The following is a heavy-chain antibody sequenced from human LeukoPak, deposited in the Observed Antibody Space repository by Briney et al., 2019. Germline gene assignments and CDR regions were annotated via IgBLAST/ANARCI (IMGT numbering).Heavy chain of an antibody. CDR2: IASDGSST. CDR1: GLTFSRYW. Sequence: GGSLRLSCAASGLTFSRYWMNWVLQAPGKGLVWVSRIASDGSSTTYADSVKGRFSISRDNAKNTLYLQMNSLRVEDTAVYYCARGRPHGNDYWGQGTLVTVSS. V-gene: IGHV3-74*01. J-gene: IGHJ4*02. CDR3: ARGRPHGNDY. D-gene: IGHD4-23*01.